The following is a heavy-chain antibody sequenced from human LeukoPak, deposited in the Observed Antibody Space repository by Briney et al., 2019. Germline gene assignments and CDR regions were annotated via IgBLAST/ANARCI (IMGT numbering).Heavy chain of an antibody. CDR2: IKTKSDGETT. J-gene: IGHJ4*02. CDR1: GFTFTNAW. CDR3: TTDRAVAGTGFDY. Sequence: PGGSLRLSCAASGFTFTNAWMSWVRQAPGKGLEWVGGIKTKSDGETTDYAAPVQGRFTISRDDSKNTLYLQMNSLKTEDTAVYYCTTDRAVAGTGFDYWGQGTLVTVSS. D-gene: IGHD6-19*01. V-gene: IGHV3-15*01.